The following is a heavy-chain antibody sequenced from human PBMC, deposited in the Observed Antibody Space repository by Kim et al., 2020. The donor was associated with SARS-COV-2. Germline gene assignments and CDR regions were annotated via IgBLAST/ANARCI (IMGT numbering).Heavy chain of an antibody. V-gene: IGHV3-73*01. J-gene: IGHJ3*02. CDR1: GVTFSGST. Sequence: WGSLRLSCAASGVTFSGSTMHWVRQASGKGLEWVGRIRWEGNSYATEYGASVKGRFTISRDDSKNTAYLQMNSLKTEDTAIYYCARGPPYTDSYWDAFDMWGQGTLVTVSS. CDR3: ARGPPYTDSYWDAFDM. CDR2: IRWEGNSYAT. D-gene: IGHD1-26*01.